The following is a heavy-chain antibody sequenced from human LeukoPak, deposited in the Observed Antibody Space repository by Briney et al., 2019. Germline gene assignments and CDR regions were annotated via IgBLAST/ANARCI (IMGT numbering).Heavy chain of an antibody. CDR1: GGTFSSYA. V-gene: IGHV1-69*04. CDR2: IIPILGIA. Sequence: ASVKVSCKASGGTFSSYAISWVRQAPGQGLEWMGRIIPILGIANYAQKFQGRVTITADKSTSTAYMELSSLRSEDTAVYYCARGFPYDFWSGAKNWFDPWGQGTLVTVSS. D-gene: IGHD3-3*01. J-gene: IGHJ5*02. CDR3: ARGFPYDFWSGAKNWFDP.